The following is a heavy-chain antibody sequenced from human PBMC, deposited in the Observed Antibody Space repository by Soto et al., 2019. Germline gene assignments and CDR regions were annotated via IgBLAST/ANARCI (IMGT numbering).Heavy chain of an antibody. D-gene: IGHD3-3*01. CDR1: GYTFTRSG. CDR3: ARDQGITTFGVYSMYYYGMDV. V-gene: IGHV1-18*01. Sequence: ASVKVSCKASGYTFTRSGISWVRQAPGQGLEWLGWINPDNGNTNYAQHFQGRVSLTTDTSTSTAYVDLRSLRSDDTAVYYCARDQGITTFGVYSMYYYGMDVWGQGTTVTVSS. J-gene: IGHJ6*02. CDR2: INPDNGNT.